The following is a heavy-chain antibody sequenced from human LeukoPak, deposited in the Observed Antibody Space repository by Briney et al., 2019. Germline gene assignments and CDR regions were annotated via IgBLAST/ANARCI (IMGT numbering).Heavy chain of an antibody. CDR2: INHNGNVN. Sequence: LRLSCXXSGXTXXSYWMNWARQAPGKGLEWVASINHNGNVNYYVDSVKGRFTISRDNAKNSLYLQMSNLRAEDTAVYFCARGGGLDVWGQGATVTVSS. CDR1: GXTXXSYW. CDR3: ARGGGLDV. J-gene: IGHJ6*02. V-gene: IGHV3-7*03. D-gene: IGHD3-16*01.